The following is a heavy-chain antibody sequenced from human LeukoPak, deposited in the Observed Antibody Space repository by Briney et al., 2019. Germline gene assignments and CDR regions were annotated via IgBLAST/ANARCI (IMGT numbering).Heavy chain of an antibody. CDR1: GVTFNNYW. D-gene: IGHD4-17*01. Sequence: PGGSLRLSCVVSGVTFNNYWMTWVRQAPGKGLEWVANINQDGSEKYYVDSVKGRFTISRDNAKNSLYLQMDSLRAEDTAVYYCAREPRRYGDYEGYWGRGTLVTVSS. CDR3: AREPRRYGDYEGY. CDR2: INQDGSEK. V-gene: IGHV3-7*01. J-gene: IGHJ4*02.